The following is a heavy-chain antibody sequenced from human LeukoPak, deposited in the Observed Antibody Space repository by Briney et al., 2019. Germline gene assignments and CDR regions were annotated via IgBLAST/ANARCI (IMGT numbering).Heavy chain of an antibody. V-gene: IGHV3-23*01. J-gene: IGHJ4*02. CDR2: ISGSGHNT. CDR1: GFTFSPYA. Sequence: GGSLRLSCAASGFTFSPYAMSWVRQTPGKRLEWVSAISGSGHNTYYADSVKGRFTISRDNAKNSLYLQMNSLRAEDTAVYYCATAYHYATADWGQGTLVTVSS. D-gene: IGHD3-22*01. CDR3: ATAYHYATAD.